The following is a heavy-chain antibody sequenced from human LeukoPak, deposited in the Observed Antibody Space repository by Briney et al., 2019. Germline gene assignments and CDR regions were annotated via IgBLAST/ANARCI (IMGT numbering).Heavy chain of an antibody. CDR3: AKDSRVGGYYFDY. V-gene: IGHV3-23*01. Sequence: PGGSLRLTCAASGFTFSSYAMSWVRQAPGKGLEWVSAISGRGGSTYYADSVKGRFTISRDNSKNTLYLQMNSLRAEDTAVYYCAKDSRVGGYYFDYWGQGTLVTVSS. D-gene: IGHD3-10*01. CDR1: GFTFSSYA. CDR2: ISGRGGST. J-gene: IGHJ4*02.